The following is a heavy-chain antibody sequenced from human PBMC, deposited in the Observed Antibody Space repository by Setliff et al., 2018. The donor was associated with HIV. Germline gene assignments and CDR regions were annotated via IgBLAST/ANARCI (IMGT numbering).Heavy chain of an antibody. Sequence: ASETLSLTCTISGGSFGVYRWSWIRQSAGRGLEWIGRIDSSGTTDYKPSLKGRVAISVDTSRNQFSLRVTSVTAADTAVYFCARDRHSSGLGSYGPWGPGILVTVSS. D-gene: IGHD3-10*01. J-gene: IGHJ5*02. CDR2: IDSSGTT. CDR3: ARDRHSSGLGSYGP. CDR1: GGSFGVYR. V-gene: IGHV4-4*07.